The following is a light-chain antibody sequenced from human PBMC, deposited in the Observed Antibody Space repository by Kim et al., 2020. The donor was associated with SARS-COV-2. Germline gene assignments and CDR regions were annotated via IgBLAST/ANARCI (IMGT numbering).Light chain of an antibody. V-gene: IGLV1-51*01. CDR2: DNN. CDR3: GTWDSSLNGLV. Sequence: GKKCTITCSGSSSNIDKNYVSWYQQFPGTAPKLLIYDNNKRHSGIPDRFSGSKSGTSATLGITGLQTGDEADYYCGTWDSSLNGLVFGGGTQLTVL. CDR1: SSNIDKNY. J-gene: IGLJ2*01.